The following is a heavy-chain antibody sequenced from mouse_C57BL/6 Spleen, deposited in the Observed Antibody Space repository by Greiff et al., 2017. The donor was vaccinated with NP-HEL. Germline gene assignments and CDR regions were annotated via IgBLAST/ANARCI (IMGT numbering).Heavy chain of an antibody. CDR1: GYTFTDYN. V-gene: IGHV1-18*01. Sequence: VQLQQSGPELVKPGASVKIPCKASGYTFTDYNMDWVKQSHGKSLEWIGDINPNNGGTIYNQKFKGKATLTVDKSSSTAYMELRSLTSEDTAVYYCASVYGNWFAYWGQGTLVTVSA. D-gene: IGHD2-1*01. J-gene: IGHJ3*01. CDR2: INPNNGGT. CDR3: ASVYGNWFAY.